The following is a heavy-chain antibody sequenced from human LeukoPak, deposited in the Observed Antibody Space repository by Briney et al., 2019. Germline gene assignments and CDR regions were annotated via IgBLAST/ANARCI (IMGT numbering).Heavy chain of an antibody. CDR3: ARSGLNRFDY. V-gene: IGHV3-30*02. Sequence: GGSLRLSCAASGFTFSSYGMHWVRQAPGKGLEWVAFIRYDGSNKYYADSVKGRFSISRDNSKNTLYLQMNSLRAEDTAAYYCARSGLNRFDYWGQGTLVTVSS. J-gene: IGHJ4*02. CDR1: GFTFSSYG. CDR2: IRYDGSNK. D-gene: IGHD2-15*01.